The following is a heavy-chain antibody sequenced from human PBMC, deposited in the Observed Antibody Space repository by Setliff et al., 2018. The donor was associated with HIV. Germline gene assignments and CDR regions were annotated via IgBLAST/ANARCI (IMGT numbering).Heavy chain of an antibody. CDR2: INSDGTST. CDR3: ARDLSYDYDRSSDTFDY. Sequence: PGGSLRLSCAASGFTFSPYWMHWVRQAPGKGLVWVSRINSDGTSTTYADSVKCRFTSSRDNAKNTMYLQTNSLRAEDTAVYYCARDLSYDYDRSSDTFDYWGQGTLVTVSS. V-gene: IGHV3-74*03. J-gene: IGHJ4*02. D-gene: IGHD3-22*01. CDR1: GFTFSPYW.